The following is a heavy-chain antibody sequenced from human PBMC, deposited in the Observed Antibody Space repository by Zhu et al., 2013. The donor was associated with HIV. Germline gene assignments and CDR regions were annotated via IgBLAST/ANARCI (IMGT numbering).Heavy chain of an antibody. CDR1: GYTFTSYD. D-gene: IGHD2-21*01. V-gene: IGHV1-69*06. CDR2: IIPGGGTA. CDR3: SRAQYGGNSGYNYYYGMDL. J-gene: IGHJ6*02. Sequence: QVQLVQSGAEVKKPGASVKVSCKASGYTFTSYDINWVRQAPGQGLEWMGGIIPGGGTANYAPRFQGRVTINADISTRTAYMDLTRLRSDDTAVYYCSRAQYGGNSGYNYYYGMDLWGQGTTVTVSS.